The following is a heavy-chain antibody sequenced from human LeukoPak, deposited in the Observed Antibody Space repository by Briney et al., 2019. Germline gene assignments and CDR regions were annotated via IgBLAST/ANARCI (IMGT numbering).Heavy chain of an antibody. J-gene: IGHJ3*02. D-gene: IGHD3-10*01. CDR1: GGSFSGYY. CDR2: INHSGST. V-gene: IGHV4-34*01. CDR3: ARGRITMVRGRAFDI. Sequence: SETLSLTCAVYGGSFSGYYWSWIRQPPGKGLEWIGEINHSGSTNYNPSLKSRVTISVDTSKNQFSLKLSSVTAADTAVYYCARGRITMVRGRAFDIWGQGTMVTVSS.